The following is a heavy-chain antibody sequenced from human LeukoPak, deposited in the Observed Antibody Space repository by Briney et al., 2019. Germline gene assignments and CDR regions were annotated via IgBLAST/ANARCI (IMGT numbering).Heavy chain of an antibody. CDR3: ARAGSRRDGYNSDY. V-gene: IGHV3-21*01. CDR2: IRFTGSYI. J-gene: IGHJ4*02. CDR1: GFTFTSYS. Sequence: GGSLRLSCAASGFTFTSYSMNWVRQAPGRGLEWVSSIRFTGSYIYYADSVKGRFTISRDDAKNLLSLQMISLRVEDTAVYYCARAGSRRDGYNSDYWGQGTLVTVSS. D-gene: IGHD5-24*01.